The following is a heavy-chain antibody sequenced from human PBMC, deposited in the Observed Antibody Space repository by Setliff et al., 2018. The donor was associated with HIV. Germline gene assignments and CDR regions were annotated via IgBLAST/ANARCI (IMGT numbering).Heavy chain of an antibody. Sequence: GASVKVSCKASGYTFTDYYIHWVRQAPGQGLEWMGWINPNSSDTNYAQKFQGRVTMTRDTSISTAYMDLSRLRAEDTAVYYCARDTTDDNSIFPYWGQGTLVTVSS. CDR2: INPNSSDT. V-gene: IGHV1-2*02. CDR1: GYTFTDYY. D-gene: IGHD3-22*01. J-gene: IGHJ4*02. CDR3: ARDTTDDNSIFPY.